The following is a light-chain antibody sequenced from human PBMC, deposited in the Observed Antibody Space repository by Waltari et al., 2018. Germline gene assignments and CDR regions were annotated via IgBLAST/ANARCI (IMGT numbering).Light chain of an antibody. CDR3: QQAKSFPIS. CDR2: AAS. Sequence: DIQMTQSPSSVSASVGDRVTITCRASQDISNWLAWYQQKPGKAPNLLIYAASSLQSGVPSRFSGSGSGTDFTLTISSLQPEDFATYCCQQAKSFPISFGPGSKVEIK. CDR1: QDISNW. V-gene: IGKV1-12*01. J-gene: IGKJ3*01.